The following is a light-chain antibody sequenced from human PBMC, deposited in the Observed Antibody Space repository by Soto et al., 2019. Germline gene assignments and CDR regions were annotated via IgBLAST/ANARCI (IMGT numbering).Light chain of an antibody. J-gene: IGKJ1*01. CDR1: QSVGDTF. Sequence: EIVLTQSPGTLSLSPGEKATLSCRASQSVGDTFLSWYQQKPGLAPRLLIYGVSNRATGIPDRFSVSGSGTDFILTISRLEPEDFALYYCGQFVSSPPRTFGQGTKVEIK. CDR2: GVS. V-gene: IGKV3-20*01. CDR3: GQFVSSPPRT.